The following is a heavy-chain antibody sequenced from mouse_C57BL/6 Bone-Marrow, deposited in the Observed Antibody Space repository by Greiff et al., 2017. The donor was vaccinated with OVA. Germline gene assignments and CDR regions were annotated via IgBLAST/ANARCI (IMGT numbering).Heavy chain of an antibody. V-gene: IGHV1-64*01. J-gene: IGHJ4*01. CDR1: GYTFTSYW. D-gene: IGHD2-1*01. Sequence: QVQLQQPGAELVKPGASVKLSCKASGYTFTSYWMHWVKQRPGQGLEWIGMIHPNSGRTNYNEKFKSKATLTVDKSSSTAYMQLSSLTSEDSAVYYCARRVHGNYVNAMDYWGQGTSVTVSS. CDR2: IHPNSGRT. CDR3: ARRVHGNYVNAMDY.